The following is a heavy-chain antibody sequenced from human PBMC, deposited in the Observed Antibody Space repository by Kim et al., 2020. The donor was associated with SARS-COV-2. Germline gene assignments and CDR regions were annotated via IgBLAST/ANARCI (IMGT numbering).Heavy chain of an antibody. CDR1: GDSISNSRYY. J-gene: IGHJ3*01. CDR2: IYYTGST. Sequence: SETLSLTCTVSGDSISNSRYYWGWIRQPPGTGLEWIASIYYTGSTYYNPSLKSRVTISLDTSKNQFSLKLSSVTAADTAVYFCARFYGDYAPWAFDLWGQGTMVTVSS. D-gene: IGHD4-17*01. CDR3: ARFYGDYAPWAFDL. V-gene: IGHV4-39*07.